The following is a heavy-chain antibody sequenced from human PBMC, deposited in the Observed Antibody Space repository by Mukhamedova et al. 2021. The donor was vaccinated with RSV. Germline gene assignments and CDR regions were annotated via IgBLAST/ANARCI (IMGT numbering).Heavy chain of an antibody. J-gene: IGHJ4*01. Sequence: SSYAMHWVRQAPGKGLEWVAVISYDGSNKYYADSVKGRFTISRDNSKNTLYLQMNSLRAEDTAVYYCARDDGDHYDILTGYLYYW. D-gene: IGHD3-9*01. CDR2: ISYDGSNK. CDR1: SSYA. CDR3: ARDDGDHYDILTGYLYY. V-gene: IGHV3-30*04.